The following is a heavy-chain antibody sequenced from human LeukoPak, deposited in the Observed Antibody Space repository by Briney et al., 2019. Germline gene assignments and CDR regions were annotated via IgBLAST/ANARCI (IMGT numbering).Heavy chain of an antibody. Sequence: GGSLRLSCAAFGFTFSNYNMNWVRQAPGKGLEWVSSISSSGTYIYYADSVKGRFTISRDNAKNSLYLQMNSLRAEDTAVYYCASMPGILATIDDDHWGQGTLVTVSS. D-gene: IGHD5-12*01. V-gene: IGHV3-21*01. CDR3: ASMPGILATIDDDH. CDR1: GFTFSNYN. J-gene: IGHJ4*02. CDR2: ISSSGTYI.